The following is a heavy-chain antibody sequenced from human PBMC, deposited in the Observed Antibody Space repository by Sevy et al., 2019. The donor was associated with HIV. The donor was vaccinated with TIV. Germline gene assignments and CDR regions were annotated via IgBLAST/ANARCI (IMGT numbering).Heavy chain of an antibody. CDR1: GGSFSGYY. CDR2: INHSGST. CDR3: AREDDVRGY. D-gene: IGHD1-1*01. V-gene: IGHV4-34*01. J-gene: IGHJ4*02. Sequence: SESLSLTCAVYGGSFSGYYWSWIRQPPGKGLEWVGEINHSGSTNYNPSLKSRVTISVDTSKNQFSLKLSYVTAADTAVSYCAREDDVRGYWGQGTLVTVSS.